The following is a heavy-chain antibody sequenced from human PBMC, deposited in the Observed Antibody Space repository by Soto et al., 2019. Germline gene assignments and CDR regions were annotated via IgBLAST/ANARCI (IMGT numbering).Heavy chain of an antibody. CDR2: IYYIGST. CDR3: ARLTFYYDSSAYGFDS. D-gene: IGHD3-22*01. J-gene: IGHJ4*02. CDR1: GGSISSSGYY. Sequence: PSETLSLTCTVTGGSISSSGYYWSWIRHHPEKGLEWIGYIYYIGSTYYTPSLKSRVTISLDTSENQFSLKLSSVTAADTAVYFCARLTFYYDSSAYGFDSWGQGTLVTVSS. V-gene: IGHV4-31*03.